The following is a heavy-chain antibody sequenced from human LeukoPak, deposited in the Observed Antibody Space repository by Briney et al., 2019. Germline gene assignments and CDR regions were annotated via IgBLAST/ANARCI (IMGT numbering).Heavy chain of an antibody. CDR1: GYTLTELS. J-gene: IGHJ1*01. Sequence: SCKVSGYTLTELSMHWVRQAPGKGLEWVAVISYDGSNKYYADSVKGRFTISRDNSKNTLDLQMNSLRAEDTAVYYCARAGGSSTWYVWYFQHWGQGTLVTVSS. V-gene: IGHV3-30-3*01. D-gene: IGHD6-13*01. CDR2: ISYDGSNK. CDR3: ARAGGSSTWYVWYFQH.